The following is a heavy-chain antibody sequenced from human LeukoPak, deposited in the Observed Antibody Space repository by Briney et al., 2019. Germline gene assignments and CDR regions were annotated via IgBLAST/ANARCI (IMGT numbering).Heavy chain of an antibody. CDR2: INHSGST. CDR3: ARVDDSSSYYCLFDY. J-gene: IGHJ4*02. D-gene: IGHD3-22*01. CDR1: GGSFSGYY. V-gene: IGHV4-34*01. Sequence: ASEPLSLTCAVYGGSFSGYYWSWIRQPPGKGLEWIGEINHSGSTNYNPSLKSRVTISVDTSKNQFSLKLSSVTAADTAVYYCARVDDSSSYYCLFDYWGQGTLVTVSS.